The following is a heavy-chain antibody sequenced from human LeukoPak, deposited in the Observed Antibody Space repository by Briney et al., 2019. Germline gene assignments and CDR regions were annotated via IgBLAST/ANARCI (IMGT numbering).Heavy chain of an antibody. CDR1: GFTFSSYA. CDR2: ISSNGGST. CDR3: AKGGSTDGGWYGDY. V-gene: IGHV3-64*01. D-gene: IGHD6-19*01. Sequence: PGGSLRLSCAASGFTFSSYAMRWVRQAPGKGLEYVSAISSNGGSTYYANSVKGRFTISRDNSKNTLYLQMNSLRAEDTAVYYCAKGGSTDGGWYGDYWGQGTLVTVSS. J-gene: IGHJ4*02.